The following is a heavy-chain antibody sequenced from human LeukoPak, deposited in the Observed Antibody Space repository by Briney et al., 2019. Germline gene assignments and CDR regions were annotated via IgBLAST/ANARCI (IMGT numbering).Heavy chain of an antibody. D-gene: IGHD3-10*01. Sequence: SETLSLTCAVSGGSISSNNWWSWVRQPPGKGLEWIGYIYYTGSTDYNPSLKNRVTMSVDTSKNQFSLKLSSVTAADTAVYSCARGSVRGEFDPWGQGTLVTVSS. CDR2: IYYTGST. V-gene: IGHV4-4*02. J-gene: IGHJ5*02. CDR1: GGSISSNNW. CDR3: ARGSVRGEFDP.